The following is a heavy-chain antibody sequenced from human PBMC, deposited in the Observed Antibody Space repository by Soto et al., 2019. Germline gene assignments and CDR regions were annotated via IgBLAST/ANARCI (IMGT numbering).Heavy chain of an antibody. CDR2: IYYSGST. V-gene: IGHV4-59*01. D-gene: IGHD3-9*01. Sequence: SETLSLTCTVSGGSISSYYWSWIRQPPGKGLEWIGYIYYSGSTNYNPSLKSRVTISVDTSKNQFSLRLSSVTAADTAVYYCARTNYDTLTGYNWFDPWGQGTLVTVSS. CDR1: GGSISSYY. CDR3: ARTNYDTLTGYNWFDP. J-gene: IGHJ5*02.